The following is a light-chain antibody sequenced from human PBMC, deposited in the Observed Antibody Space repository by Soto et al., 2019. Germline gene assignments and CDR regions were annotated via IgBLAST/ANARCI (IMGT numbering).Light chain of an antibody. CDR1: QSISSW. J-gene: IGKJ1*01. CDR2: DAS. CDR3: QQYGSSGT. V-gene: IGKV1-5*01. Sequence: DIQMTQSPSSVSASVGDRVTITCRASQSISSWLAWYQQKPGKAPKLLIYDASSLESGVPSRFSGSGSGTDFTLTISRLEPEDFAVYYCQQYGSSGTFGQGTKVDIK.